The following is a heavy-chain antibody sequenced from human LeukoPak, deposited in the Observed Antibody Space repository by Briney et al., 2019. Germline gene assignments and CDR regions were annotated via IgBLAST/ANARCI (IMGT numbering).Heavy chain of an antibody. D-gene: IGHD1-26*01. CDR1: GGTFSSYA. CDR3: ARVGEAREGWVGY. V-gene: IGHV1-8*02. J-gene: IGHJ4*02. Sequence: ASVKVSCKASGGTFSSYAINWVRQATGQGLEWMGWMNPNSGNTGYAQKFQGRVTMTRNTSISTAYMELSSLRSEDTAVYYCARVGEAREGWVGYWGQGTLVTVSS. CDR2: MNPNSGNT.